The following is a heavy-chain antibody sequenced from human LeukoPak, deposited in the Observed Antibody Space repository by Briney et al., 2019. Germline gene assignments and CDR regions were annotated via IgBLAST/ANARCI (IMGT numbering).Heavy chain of an antibody. CDR2: IYYTGST. CDR3: ASRKLGNDY. D-gene: IGHD7-27*01. CDR1: GGSVSDYY. Sequence: SETLSLTCTISGGSVSDYYWSWIRQSPGKGLEWIGYIYYTGSTTYNPSLKSRVTISADTSKNQFSLKLSSMTAADTAVYYCASRKLGNDYWGQGTLVTVSS. V-gene: IGHV4-59*02. J-gene: IGHJ4*02.